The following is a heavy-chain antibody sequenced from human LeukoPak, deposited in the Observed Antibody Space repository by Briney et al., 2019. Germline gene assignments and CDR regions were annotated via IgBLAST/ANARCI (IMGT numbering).Heavy chain of an antibody. CDR2: LYYGVNT. CDR1: GDSVTTTNFY. Sequence: PSETLSLTCTVSGDSVTTTNFYWGWIRQAPGKGLEWIGSLYYGVNTYYKPSLKSRVTISVDTSLNQFSLILTSVTAADTGVYYCARLRVQQLASSYYMAVWGKGTTVTVSS. J-gene: IGHJ6*03. V-gene: IGHV4-39*01. CDR3: ARLRVQQLASSYYMAV. D-gene: IGHD6-13*01.